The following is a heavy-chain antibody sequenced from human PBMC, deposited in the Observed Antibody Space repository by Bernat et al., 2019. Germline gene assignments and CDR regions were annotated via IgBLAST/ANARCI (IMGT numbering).Heavy chain of an antibody. J-gene: IGHJ4*02. CDR3: ARSAGTGTVDY. CDR2: INQDGSET. CDR1: GFIFNTNW. D-gene: IGHD1-1*01. V-gene: IGHV3-7*03. Sequence: EVQLVESRGDLVQPGGSLRLSCAASGFIFNTNWMSWVRQAPGKGLEWVANINQDGSETYYVDSVRGRFAISRDNAKNSLFLQMNSLRVEDTAVYYCARSAGTGTVDYWGPGTLVTVSS.